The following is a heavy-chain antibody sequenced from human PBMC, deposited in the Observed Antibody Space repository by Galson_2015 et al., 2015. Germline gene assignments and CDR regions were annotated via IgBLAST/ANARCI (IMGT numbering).Heavy chain of an antibody. D-gene: IGHD3-9*01. V-gene: IGHV4-31*03. CDR1: GGSISSGGYY. CDR3: ARASPGQRYFDWLLNY. J-gene: IGHJ4*02. Sequence: TLSLTCTVSGGSISSGGYYWSWIRQHPGKGLEWIGYIYYSGSTYYNPSLKSRVTISVDTSKNQFSLKLSSVTAADTAVYYCARASPGQRYFDWLLNYWGQGTLVTVSS. CDR2: IYYSGST.